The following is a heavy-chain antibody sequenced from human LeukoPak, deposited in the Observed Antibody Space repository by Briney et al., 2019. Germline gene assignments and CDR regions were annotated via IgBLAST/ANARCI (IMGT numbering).Heavy chain of an antibody. CDR2: FNPENGNT. CDR1: GYSFVGYG. J-gene: IGHJ4*02. CDR3: ARTLHRFGYYFDY. Sequence: ASVKVSCKASGYSFVGYGITWVRQAPGQGLEWMGWFNPENGNTNYAQKVQGRVTMTADTSTSTSYMELRSLRSDDTAVYYCARTLHRFGYYFDYWGQGTLVTVSS. D-gene: IGHD3-16*01. V-gene: IGHV1-18*01.